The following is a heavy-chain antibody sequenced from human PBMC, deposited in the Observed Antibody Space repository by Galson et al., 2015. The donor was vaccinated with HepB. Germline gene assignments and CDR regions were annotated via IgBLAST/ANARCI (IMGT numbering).Heavy chain of an antibody. V-gene: IGHV1-46*01. D-gene: IGHD5-12*01. J-gene: IGHJ3*02. Sequence: SVKVSCKASGYTFTSYYMHWVRQAPGQGLGWMGIINPSGGSTSYAQKFQGRVTMTRDTSTSTVYMELSSLRSEDTAVYYCARDGGRDIVATRADAFDIWGQGTMVTVSS. CDR3: ARDGGRDIVATRADAFDI. CDR2: INPSGGST. CDR1: GYTFTSYY.